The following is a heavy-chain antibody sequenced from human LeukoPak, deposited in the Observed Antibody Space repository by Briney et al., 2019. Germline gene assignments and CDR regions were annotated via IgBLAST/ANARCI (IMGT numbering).Heavy chain of an antibody. V-gene: IGHV4-59*01. Sequence: PSETLSLTCTVSGGSISSYYWSWIRQPPGKGLEWIGYIYYSGSTNYNPSLKSRVTISVDTSKNQFSLKLSSVTAADTAVYYCASQIMSSSRHAFDYWGQGTLVTVSS. J-gene: IGHJ4*02. D-gene: IGHD3-16*01. CDR2: IYYSGST. CDR1: GGSISSYY. CDR3: ASQIMSSSRHAFDY.